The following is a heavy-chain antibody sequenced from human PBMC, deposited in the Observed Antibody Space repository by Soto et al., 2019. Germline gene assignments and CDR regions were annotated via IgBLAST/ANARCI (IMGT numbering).Heavy chain of an antibody. D-gene: IGHD2-2*01. J-gene: IGHJ6*03. CDR1: GFTFSSYS. CDR3: ARYPYPRYFSSTSCTGRYYYYYYMDV. V-gene: IGHV3-21*01. CDR2: ISSSSSYI. Sequence: GGSLRLSCAASGFTFSSYSMNWVRQAPGKGLEWVSSISSSSSYIYYADSGKGRFTISRDNAKNSLYLQMNSLRAEDTAVYYCARYPYPRYFSSTSCTGRYYYYYYMDVWGKGTTVTSP.